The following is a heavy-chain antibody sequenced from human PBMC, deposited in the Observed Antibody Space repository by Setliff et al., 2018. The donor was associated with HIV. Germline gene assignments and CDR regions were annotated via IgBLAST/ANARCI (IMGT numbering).Heavy chain of an antibody. J-gene: IGHJ4*02. CDR2: ISYTGST. D-gene: IGHD3-16*01. Sequence: LETLSLTCTVSGVSIENNFWSWFRQPPGKGLEWIGYISYTGSTNYDPSLKSRLTIVADTSKSQFSLKLTSVTAADTAVYYCARGAYIKMNYCFDYWGRGTLVTVSS. V-gene: IGHV4-59*01. CDR1: GVSIENNF. CDR3: ARGAYIKMNYCFDY.